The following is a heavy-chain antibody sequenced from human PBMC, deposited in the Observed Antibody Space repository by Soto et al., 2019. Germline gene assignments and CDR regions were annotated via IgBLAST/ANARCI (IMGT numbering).Heavy chain of an antibody. Sequence: GGSLRLSCVTSGFTFSRNTMNWVRQAPGKGMEWVASITSSGSYVYYADSVKGRLSASRDNAKNSLSLQMDSLRPDDTAIYFCVKDEGIEAMDVWGQGXTVTVYS. CDR1: GFTFSRNT. D-gene: IGHD2-15*01. CDR2: ITSSGSYV. J-gene: IGHJ6*02. CDR3: VKDEGIEAMDV. V-gene: IGHV3-21*01.